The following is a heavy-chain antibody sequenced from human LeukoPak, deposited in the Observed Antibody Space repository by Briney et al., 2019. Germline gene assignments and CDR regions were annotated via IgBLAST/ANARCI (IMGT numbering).Heavy chain of an antibody. CDR2: ISYDGSNK. CDR3: ARDRGGIFDP. J-gene: IGHJ5*02. Sequence: GGSLRLSCAASGFTFSSYAMHWVRQAPGKGLEWVAVISYDGSNKYYADSVKGRFTISRDNSKNTLYLQMNSLRAEDTAVYYCARDRGGIFDPWGQGTLVTVSS. D-gene: IGHD3-10*01. V-gene: IGHV3-30*04. CDR1: GFTFSSYA.